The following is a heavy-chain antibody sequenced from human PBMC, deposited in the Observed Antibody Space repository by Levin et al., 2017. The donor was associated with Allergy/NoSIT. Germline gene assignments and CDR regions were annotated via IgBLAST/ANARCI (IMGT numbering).Heavy chain of an antibody. V-gene: IGHV4-61*01. CDR2: IYYSGST. CDR3: AREPNAFDL. CDR1: GGSVNSGSYY. Sequence: SGGSLRLSCTVSGGSVNSGSYYWSWIRQPPGKGLEWIGYIYYSGSTNYNPSLKSRVSMSVDTSNNQFSLRLTSVTAADTAMYYCAREPNAFDLWGQGTMVTVSS. J-gene: IGHJ3*01.